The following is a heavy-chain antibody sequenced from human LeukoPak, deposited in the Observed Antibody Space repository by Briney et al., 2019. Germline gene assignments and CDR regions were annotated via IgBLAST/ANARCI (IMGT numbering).Heavy chain of an antibody. Sequence: PSETLSLTCTVSGGSISSGGYYWSWIRQPPGKGLEWIGYIYHSGSTYYNPSLKSRVTISVDRSKNQFSLKLSSVTAADTAVYYCARGWRGYCSSTSCPNWFDPWGQGTLVTVSS. V-gene: IGHV4-30-2*01. CDR2: IYHSGST. D-gene: IGHD2-2*01. CDR3: ARGWRGYCSSTSCPNWFDP. CDR1: GGSISSGGYY. J-gene: IGHJ5*02.